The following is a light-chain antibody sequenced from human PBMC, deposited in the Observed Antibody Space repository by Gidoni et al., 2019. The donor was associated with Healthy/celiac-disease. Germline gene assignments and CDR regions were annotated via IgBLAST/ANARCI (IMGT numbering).Light chain of an antibody. CDR3: QSYDSSRYV. V-gene: IGLV1-40*01. CDR1: SSNIGAGYD. CDR2: GNS. Sequence: QSVLTQPPSVSGAPGQRVTISCTGRSSNIGAGYDEHWYQQLPGTAPKLLIYGNSNRPSGVPDRFSGSKSGTSASLAITGLQAEDEADYYCQSYDSSRYVFGTGTKVTVL. J-gene: IGLJ1*01.